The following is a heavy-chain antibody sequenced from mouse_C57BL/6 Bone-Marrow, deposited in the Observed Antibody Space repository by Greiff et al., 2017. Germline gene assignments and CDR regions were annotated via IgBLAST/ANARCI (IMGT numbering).Heavy chain of an antibody. CDR2: IWTGGGT. D-gene: IGHD1-1*01. CDR1: GFSLTSYA. J-gene: IGHJ4*01. CDR3: ASGITTVVAEYYAMDY. V-gene: IGHV2-9-1*01. Sequence: VHLVESGPGLVAPSQSLSITCTVSGFSLTSYAISWVRQPPGKGLEWLGVIWTGGGTNYNSALKSRLSISKDNSKSQVCLKMNSLQNDDTARYYCASGITTVVAEYYAMDYWGQGTSVTVSS.